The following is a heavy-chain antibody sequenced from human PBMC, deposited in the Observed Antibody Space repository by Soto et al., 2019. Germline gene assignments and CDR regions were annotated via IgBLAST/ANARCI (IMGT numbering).Heavy chain of an antibody. Sequence: QVHLVQPGAEVKKPGASVKVSCKGSGYAFTTYGITWVRQAPGQGLEWMGWISAHNGNTNYAQKLQGRVTVTRDTSTSTAYVELRSLRSDDTAVYYCARGRYGDYWGQGALVTVSS. D-gene: IGHD1-1*01. CDR2: ISAHNGNT. J-gene: IGHJ4*02. CDR1: GYAFTTYG. CDR3: ARGRYGDY. V-gene: IGHV1-18*01.